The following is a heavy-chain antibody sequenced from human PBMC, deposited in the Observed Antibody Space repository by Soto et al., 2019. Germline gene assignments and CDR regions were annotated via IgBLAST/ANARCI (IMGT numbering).Heavy chain of an antibody. CDR2: IWYDGGNK. CDR1: GFTFSSYG. V-gene: IGHV3-33*01. Sequence: GGSLRLSCAASGFTFSSYGMHWVRQAPGKGLEWVAVIWYDGGNKYYADSVKGRFTISRDNSKNTLYLQMNSLRAEDTAVYYCAREGKGSYDSSAGHFDYWGQGTLVTVSS. J-gene: IGHJ4*02. CDR3: AREGKGSYDSSAGHFDY. D-gene: IGHD3-22*01.